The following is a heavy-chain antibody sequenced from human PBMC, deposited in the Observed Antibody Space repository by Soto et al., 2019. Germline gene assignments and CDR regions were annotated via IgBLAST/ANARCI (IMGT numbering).Heavy chain of an antibody. J-gene: IGHJ6*02. Sequence: TLSLTGSVSVGSSNSGGHYWSWIRQHPGKGLEWIGHIYKTGSTDFNPSLKDRLTISIDTSKNQFSLSLRSVTDADTAVYYCARDRIQFSVDVWGQGTTVTVSS. CDR1: VGSSNSGGHY. D-gene: IGHD5-18*01. CDR3: ARDRIQFSVDV. CDR2: IYKTGST. V-gene: IGHV4-31*03.